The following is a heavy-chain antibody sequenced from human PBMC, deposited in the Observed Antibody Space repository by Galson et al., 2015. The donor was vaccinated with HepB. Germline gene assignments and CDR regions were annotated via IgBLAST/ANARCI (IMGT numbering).Heavy chain of an antibody. CDR1: GYTFTNYA. Sequence: SVKVSCKASGYTFTNYAMHWVRQAPGQRLEWMGWINAGNGNTKYSQKFQGRVTITRDTSASTAYMELSSLRSEDTAVHYCARETTYYYDSSGYYSLRYWGQGTLVTVSS. V-gene: IGHV1-3*01. J-gene: IGHJ4*02. D-gene: IGHD3-22*01. CDR3: ARETTYYYDSSGYYSLRY. CDR2: INAGNGNT.